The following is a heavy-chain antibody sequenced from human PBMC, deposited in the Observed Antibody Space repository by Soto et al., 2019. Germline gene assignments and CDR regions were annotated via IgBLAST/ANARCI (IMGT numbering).Heavy chain of an antibody. Sequence: PGWSLRLSCAASGFTFSSHSMNWVRQAPGKGLEWVSSISTSGTYIYHADSLKGRFTISRDNARNSLYLQMRSLRAEDTAVYFCVRGPGATLEAYWSFDLWGRGTLVTVSS. CDR3: VRGPGATLEAYWSFDL. CDR2: ISTSGTYI. J-gene: IGHJ2*01. V-gene: IGHV3-21*01. CDR1: GFTFSSHS. D-gene: IGHD5-12*01.